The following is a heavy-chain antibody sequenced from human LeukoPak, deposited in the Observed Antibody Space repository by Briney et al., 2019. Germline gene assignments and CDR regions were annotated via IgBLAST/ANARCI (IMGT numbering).Heavy chain of an antibody. D-gene: IGHD5-18*01. CDR3: ARVVVQLWSQFDY. Sequence: SETLSLTCAVSGGPISSGGYSWSWIRQPPGKGLEWIGYIYHSGSTYYNPSLKSRVTISVDRSKNQFSLKLSSVTAADTAVYYCARVVVQLWSQFDYWGQGTLVTVSS. CDR1: GGPISSGGYS. CDR2: IYHSGST. V-gene: IGHV4-30-2*01. J-gene: IGHJ4*02.